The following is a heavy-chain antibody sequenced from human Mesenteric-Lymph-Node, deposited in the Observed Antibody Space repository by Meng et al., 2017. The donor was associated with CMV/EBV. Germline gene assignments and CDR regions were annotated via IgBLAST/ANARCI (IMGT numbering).Heavy chain of an antibody. D-gene: IGHD4-11*01. CDR2: IYHSGST. J-gene: IGHJ4*02. Sequence: SGGSISSGGYYWSWIRQHPGEGLEWLGYIYHSGSTYYNPSLKSRVAMSVDTSKNQFSLKLSSVTAADTAVYYCARTTHTLTTRSFDYWGQGTLVTVSS. CDR1: GGSISSGGYY. V-gene: IGHV4-31*02. CDR3: ARTTHTLTTRSFDY.